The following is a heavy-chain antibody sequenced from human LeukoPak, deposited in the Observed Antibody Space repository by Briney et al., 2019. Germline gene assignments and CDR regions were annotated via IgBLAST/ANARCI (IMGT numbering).Heavy chain of an antibody. CDR2: IKQDGSEK. CDR3: AREISSSWSDYFDY. Sequence: GGSLRLSCAASGFTFSSYWMSWVRQAPGKGLEWVANIKQDGSEKYYVASVKGRFTISRDHAKNALYLQMNSLRAEDTAVYYCAREISSSWSDYFDYWGQGTLVTVS. V-gene: IGHV3-7*01. J-gene: IGHJ4*02. D-gene: IGHD6-13*01. CDR1: GFTFSSYW.